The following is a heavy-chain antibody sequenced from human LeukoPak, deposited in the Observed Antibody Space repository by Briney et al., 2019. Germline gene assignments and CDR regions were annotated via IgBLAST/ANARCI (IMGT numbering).Heavy chain of an antibody. V-gene: IGHV1-2*02. J-gene: IGHJ5*02. Sequence: ASVKVSCKASGYTFTGYYMHWVRQAPGQGLEWMGWINPNSGGTNYAQKFQGRVTMTRDTSISTAYTELSRLRSDDTAVYYCARVGPVAYQLLDNWFDPWGQGTLVTVSS. CDR3: ARVGPVAYQLLDNWFDP. D-gene: IGHD2-2*01. CDR2: INPNSGGT. CDR1: GYTFTGYY.